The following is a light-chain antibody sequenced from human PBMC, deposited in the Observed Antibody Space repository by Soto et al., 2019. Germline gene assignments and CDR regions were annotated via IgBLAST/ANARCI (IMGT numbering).Light chain of an antibody. V-gene: IGKV1-39*01. CDR3: QQDLRPPLT. J-gene: IGKJ3*01. Sequence: DIEITQSPSSLCASVGDRVTITCRASQSVSNYLNWYQQKPGKAPTLLIYAASTLQSGVPSRISGSGSGTDFTLTISSLQPEDFATYYCQQDLRPPLTFGPGTKVDIK. CDR1: QSVSNY. CDR2: AAS.